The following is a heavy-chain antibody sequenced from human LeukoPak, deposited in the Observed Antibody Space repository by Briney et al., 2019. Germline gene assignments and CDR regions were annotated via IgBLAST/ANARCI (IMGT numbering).Heavy chain of an antibody. V-gene: IGHV4-39*01. Sequence: SETLSLTCAVSGGSISGSSYFWGWIRQPPGKGLEWIGSIYYSGNTYYNPSLRSRVTISVDTSKNQFSLKLSSVTAADTAVYYCARLKEGIDYWGQGTLVTVSS. CDR2: IYYSGNT. J-gene: IGHJ4*02. D-gene: IGHD3-10*01. CDR1: GGSISGSSYF. CDR3: ARLKEGIDY.